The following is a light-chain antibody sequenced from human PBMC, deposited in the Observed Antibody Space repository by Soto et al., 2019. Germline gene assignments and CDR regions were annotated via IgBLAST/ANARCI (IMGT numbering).Light chain of an antibody. CDR1: QSVSSD. CDR2: YTS. Sequence: EIVMTQSASTLSGSAGESATLSCGASQSVSSDLAWYQQKPGQAPRLLIYYTSTRATGFPARFSGGGYGTEFTLTISSLQPEDSAFYYCQQYNKWPITFGQGTRLEIK. V-gene: IGKV3-15*01. CDR3: QQYNKWPIT. J-gene: IGKJ5*01.